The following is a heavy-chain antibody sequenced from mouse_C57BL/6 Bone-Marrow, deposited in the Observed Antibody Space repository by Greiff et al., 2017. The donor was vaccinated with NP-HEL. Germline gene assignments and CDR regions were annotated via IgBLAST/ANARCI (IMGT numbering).Heavy chain of an antibody. CDR2: IDPNSGGT. D-gene: IGHD1-1*01. J-gene: IGHJ2*01. V-gene: IGHV1-72*01. CDR3: ARYYYGSSAFDY. CDR1: GYTFTSYL. Sequence: VQLQQPGAELVKPGASVKLSCKASGYTFTSYLMHWVKQRPGRGLEWIGRIDPNSGGTKYNEKFKSKATLTVDKTSSTAYMQLNSLTSEDSAVYYYARYYYGSSAFDYWGQGTTLTVSS.